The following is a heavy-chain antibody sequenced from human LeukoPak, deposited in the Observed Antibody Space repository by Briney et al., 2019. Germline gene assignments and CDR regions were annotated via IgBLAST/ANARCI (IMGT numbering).Heavy chain of an antibody. CDR2: ISGSGGST. V-gene: IGHV3-23*01. CDR1: GFTFSSYA. Sequence: GGSLRLSCAASGFTFSSYAMSWVRQAPGKGLEWVSAISGSGGSTYYADSVKVRFTISRDNSKNTLYLQMNSLRAEDTAVYYCAKDRGSYSTTADSWGQGTLVTVSS. D-gene: IGHD1-26*01. CDR3: AKDRGSYSTTADS. J-gene: IGHJ5*01.